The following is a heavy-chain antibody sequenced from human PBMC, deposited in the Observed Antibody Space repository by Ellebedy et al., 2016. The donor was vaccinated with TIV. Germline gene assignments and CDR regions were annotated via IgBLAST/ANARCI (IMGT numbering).Heavy chain of an antibody. Sequence: PGGSLRLSCAASGFTFSSYAMSWVRQAPGKGLEWVSAISGSGGSTYYPDPVKGRFTISRDNSKNTLYLQMNSLRAEDTAVYYCAGTSGAAAGYYYYDGMDVWGQGTTVTVSS. J-gene: IGHJ6*02. D-gene: IGHD6-13*01. CDR3: AGTSGAAAGYYYYDGMDV. CDR2: ISGSGGST. V-gene: IGHV3-23*01. CDR1: GFTFSSYA.